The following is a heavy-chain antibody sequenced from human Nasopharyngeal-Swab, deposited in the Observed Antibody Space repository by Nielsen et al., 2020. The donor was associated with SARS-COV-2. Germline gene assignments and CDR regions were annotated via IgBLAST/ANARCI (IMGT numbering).Heavy chain of an antibody. CDR3: ARVSRYYYMDV. J-gene: IGHJ6*03. Sequence: WIRQPPGKGLEWIGYIYYSGSTYYNPSLKSRVTISVDTSKNQFSLKLSSVTAAYTAVYYCARVSRYYYMDVWGKGTTVTVSS. V-gene: IGHV4-31*02. CDR2: IYYSGST.